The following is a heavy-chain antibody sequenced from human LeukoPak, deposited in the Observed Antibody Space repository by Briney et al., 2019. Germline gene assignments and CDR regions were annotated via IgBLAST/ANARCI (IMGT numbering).Heavy chain of an antibody. Sequence: SVKVSCKASGGTFSSYAISWVRQAPGQGLERMGGIIPIFGTANYAQKFQGRVTITTDESTSTAYMELSSLRSEDTAVYYCARGPVEMARMHRFDPWGQGTLVTVSS. D-gene: IGHD5-24*01. CDR3: ARGPVEMARMHRFDP. CDR2: IIPIFGTA. V-gene: IGHV1-69*05. CDR1: GGTFSSYA. J-gene: IGHJ5*02.